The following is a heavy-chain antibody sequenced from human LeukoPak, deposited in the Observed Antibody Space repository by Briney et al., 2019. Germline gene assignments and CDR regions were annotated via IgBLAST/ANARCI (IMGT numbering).Heavy chain of an antibody. CDR1: GYTFTNYF. Sequence: ASVKVSCKASGYTFTNYFVHWVRQAPGQGLEWMGIINPSAGSTTYAQKFQGRVTMTRDTSTSTVYMELSSLRSEDTAVYYCARGSGSGNYYDAFNIWGQGTRVTVSS. D-gene: IGHD3-10*01. V-gene: IGHV1-46*01. J-gene: IGHJ3*02. CDR2: INPSAGST. CDR3: ARGSGSGNYYDAFNI.